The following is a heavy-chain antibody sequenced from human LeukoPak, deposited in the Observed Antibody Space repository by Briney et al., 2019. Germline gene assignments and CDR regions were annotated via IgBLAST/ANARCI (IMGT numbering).Heavy chain of an antibody. CDR2: IIPILGIA. Sequence: SVKVSCKASGGTFSSYAISWVRQAPGQGLEWMGRIIPILGIANYAQKFQGRVTITSDKSTSTAYMELSSLRSEDTAVYYCARGAVYYDSSGAFDYWGQGTLVTVSS. CDR3: ARGAVYYDSSGAFDY. D-gene: IGHD3-22*01. V-gene: IGHV1-69*04. J-gene: IGHJ4*02. CDR1: GGTFSSYA.